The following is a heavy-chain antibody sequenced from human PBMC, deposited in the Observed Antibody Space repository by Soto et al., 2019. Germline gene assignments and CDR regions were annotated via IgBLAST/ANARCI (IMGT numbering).Heavy chain of an antibody. CDR3: ARDRGCSGGSCYSLYYYYGMDV. V-gene: IGHV3-48*02. CDR1: GFTFSSYS. Sequence: EVQLVESGGGLVQPGGSLRLSCAASGFTFSSYSMNWVRQAPGKGLEWVSYISSSSTIYYADSVKGRFTISRDNAKNSLYLQMNSLRDEDTAVYYCARDRGCSGGSCYSLYYYYGMDVWGQGTTVTVSS. D-gene: IGHD2-15*01. CDR2: ISSSSTI. J-gene: IGHJ6*02.